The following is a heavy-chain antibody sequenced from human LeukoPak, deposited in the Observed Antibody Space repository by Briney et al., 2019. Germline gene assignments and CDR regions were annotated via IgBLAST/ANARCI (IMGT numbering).Heavy chain of an antibody. CDR2: IYYSGST. D-gene: IGHD4-11*01. J-gene: IGHJ6*03. CDR3: ARGSTVTWFYYYYMDV. CDR1: DGSISSYY. Sequence: SETLSLTCTVSDGSISSYYWSWIRQPPGKGLEWIGYIYYSGSTNYNPSLKSRVTISVDTSKNQFSLKLSSVTAADTAVYYCARGSTVTWFYYYYMDVWGKGTTVTVSS. V-gene: IGHV4-59*01.